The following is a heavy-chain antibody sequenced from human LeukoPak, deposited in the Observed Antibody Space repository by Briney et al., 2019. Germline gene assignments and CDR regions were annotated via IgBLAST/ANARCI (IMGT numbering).Heavy chain of an antibody. D-gene: IGHD2-2*01. CDR3: AKELGYCSSTSCYGSDAFDI. J-gene: IGHJ3*02. CDR2: IIGSGGST. Sequence: GGSLRLSCAASGFTFSSYAMSWVRQAPGKGLEWVSAIIGSGGSTYYADSVKGRFTISRDNSKNTLYLQMNSLRAEDTAVYYCAKELGYCSSTSCYGSDAFDIWGQGTMVTVSS. CDR1: GFTFSSYA. V-gene: IGHV3-23*01.